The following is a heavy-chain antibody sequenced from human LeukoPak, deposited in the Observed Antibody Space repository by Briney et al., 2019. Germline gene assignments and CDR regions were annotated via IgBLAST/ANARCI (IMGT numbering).Heavy chain of an antibody. Sequence: SVKVSCKASGGTFSSYAISWVRQAPGQGLEWMGGIIPIFGTANYAQKFQGRVTITADKSTSTAYMELSSLRSEDTAVYYCARAIDYDILTGSPYYFGYWGQGTLVTVSS. V-gene: IGHV1-69*06. CDR2: IIPIFGTA. CDR3: ARAIDYDILTGSPYYFGY. J-gene: IGHJ4*02. D-gene: IGHD3-9*01. CDR1: GGTFSSYA.